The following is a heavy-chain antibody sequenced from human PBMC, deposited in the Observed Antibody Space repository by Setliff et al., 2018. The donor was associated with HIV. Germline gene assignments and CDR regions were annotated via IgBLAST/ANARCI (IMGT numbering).Heavy chain of an antibody. CDR1: GGSISSGFYY. V-gene: IGHV4-31*03. CDR2: IYYSGNP. J-gene: IGHJ4*02. Sequence: SETLSLTCTVSGGSISSGFYYWSWIRQHPGKGLEWIGYIYYSGNPFYNPSLRSRVTISLDTSKNQFSLKLSSVTAADTAVYYCARGFDYAQRPPLYYFDYWGQGTLVTVSS. CDR3: ARGFDYAQRPPLYYFDY. D-gene: IGHD2-2*01.